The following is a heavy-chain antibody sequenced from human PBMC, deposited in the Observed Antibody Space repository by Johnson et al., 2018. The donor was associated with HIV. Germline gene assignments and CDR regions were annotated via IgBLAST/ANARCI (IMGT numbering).Heavy chain of an antibody. D-gene: IGHD6-13*01. CDR1: GFTFSSYG. CDR2: IQHDGKKE. J-gene: IGHJ3*02. CDR3: AKDWGAAAGSGAFDI. Sequence: QVQLVESGGGLVQPGRSLRLSCEASGFTFSSYGMHWVRQAPGKGLEWVAFIQHDGKKELYGDSVKGRFTISRDNSKNTLYLYMTSLRSDDTTTYYCAKDWGAAAGSGAFDIWGQGTLVTVSS. V-gene: IGHV3-30*02.